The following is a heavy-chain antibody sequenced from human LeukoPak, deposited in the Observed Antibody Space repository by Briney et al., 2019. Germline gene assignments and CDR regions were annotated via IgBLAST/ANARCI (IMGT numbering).Heavy chain of an antibody. CDR1: GFTFSSYS. J-gene: IGHJ4*02. D-gene: IGHD5-24*01. Sequence: GGSLRLSCAASGFTFSSYSINWVRQAPGKGLEWVSSISISSSYIYYADSVKGRFTISRDNAKNSLYLQMNSLRAEDTAVYYCARGPEMATIKGFLDYWGQGTLVTVSS. V-gene: IGHV3-21*01. CDR3: ARGPEMATIKGFLDY. CDR2: ISISSSYI.